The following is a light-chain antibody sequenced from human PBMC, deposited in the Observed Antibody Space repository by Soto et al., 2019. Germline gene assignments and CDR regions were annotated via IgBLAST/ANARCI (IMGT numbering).Light chain of an antibody. CDR2: DVS. J-gene: IGLJ1*01. CDR3: SSYTSSSTLYV. Sequence: QSVLTQPASVSGSPGQSITISCTGTSSDVGGYNYVSWYQQHPGKATKLMIYDVSNRPSGVSNRFSGSKSGNTASLTTSGLQAEDEADYYCSSYTSSSTLYVFGTGTKLTVL. V-gene: IGLV2-14*01. CDR1: SSDVGGYNY.